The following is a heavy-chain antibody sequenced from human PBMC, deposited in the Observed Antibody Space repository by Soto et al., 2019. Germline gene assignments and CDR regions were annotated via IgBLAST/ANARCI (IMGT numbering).Heavy chain of an antibody. CDR1: GFTFSSYS. J-gene: IGHJ6*03. V-gene: IGHV3-21*01. D-gene: IGHD2-2*01. Sequence: GGSLRLSCAASGFTFSSYSMNWVRQAPGKGLEWVSSISSSSSYIYYADSVKVRFTISRDNAKNSLYLQMNSLRAEDTAVYYCARPRVEPAYYYYYMDVWGKGTTVTVSS. CDR2: ISSSSSYI. CDR3: ARPRVEPAYYYYYMDV.